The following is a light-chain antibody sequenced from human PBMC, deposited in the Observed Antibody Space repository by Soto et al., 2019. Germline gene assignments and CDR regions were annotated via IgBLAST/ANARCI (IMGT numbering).Light chain of an antibody. V-gene: IGKV4-1*01. J-gene: IGKJ3*01. CDR3: QQYFTTPLT. CDR2: WAS. Sequence: DIVMTQIPVSLPVTPGEPASISCKSSQSVLYSSNNKNYLAWYQQKPGQPPKLLIYWASTRESGVPDRFSGSGSGTDFTLTISSLQAEDVAVFYCQQYFTTPLTFGPGTKVDN. CDR1: QSVLYSSNNKNY.